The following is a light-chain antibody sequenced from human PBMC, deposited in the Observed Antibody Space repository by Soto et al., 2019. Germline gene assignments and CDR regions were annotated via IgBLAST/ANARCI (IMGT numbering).Light chain of an antibody. CDR1: QSISTY. V-gene: IGKV1-39*01. J-gene: IGKJ1*01. CDR2: ATS. Sequence: DIQMTQSPSSLSASVGDRVTITCRASQSISTYLHWYQQKPGTAPKLLIYATSNLQSGVPSRFSGSGSGTDFTLTINSLQPEDSATYYCQEAYSTPWRFGQVTKVDIK. CDR3: QEAYSTPWR.